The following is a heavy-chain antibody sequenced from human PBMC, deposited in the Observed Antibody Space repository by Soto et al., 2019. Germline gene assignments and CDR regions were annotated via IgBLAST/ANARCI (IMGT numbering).Heavy chain of an antibody. Sequence: PSETLSLTCTVSGGSISSYYWSWIRQPPGKGLEWIGYIYYSGSTNYNPSLKSRVTISVDTSKNQFSLKLSSVTAADTAVYYCARVAMSYGDYLIDYWGQGTLVTVSS. D-gene: IGHD4-17*01. V-gene: IGHV4-59*01. CDR1: GGSISSYY. CDR3: ARVAMSYGDYLIDY. CDR2: IYYSGST. J-gene: IGHJ4*02.